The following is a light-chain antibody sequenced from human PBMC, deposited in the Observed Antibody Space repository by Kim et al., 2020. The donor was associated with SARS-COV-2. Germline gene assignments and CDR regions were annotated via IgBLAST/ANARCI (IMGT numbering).Light chain of an antibody. J-gene: IGKJ2*01. Sequence: DIVMTQSPLALPVTPGEPASIACRSSQSLLHSNGYNYLDWYLQKPGQSPQLLIYLGSNRASGVPDRFSGSGSGTDFTLKISRVEAEDVGVYSCMQALHTPYTFGQGTQLEI. CDR3: MQALHTPYT. CDR1: QSLLHSNGYNY. V-gene: IGKV2-28*01. CDR2: LGS.